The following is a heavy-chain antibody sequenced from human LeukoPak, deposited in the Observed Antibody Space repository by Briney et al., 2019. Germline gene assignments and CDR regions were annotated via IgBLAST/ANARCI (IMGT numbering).Heavy chain of an antibody. CDR3: ARDRHSEMATILDC. D-gene: IGHD5-24*01. CDR1: GFTFSSYA. Sequence: GRSLRLSCAASGFTFSSYAMHWVRQAPGKGLEWVAVISYDGSNKYYADSVKGRFTISRDNSKNTLYLQMNSLRAEDTAVYYCARDRHSEMATILDCWGQGTLVTVSS. J-gene: IGHJ4*02. V-gene: IGHV3-30*04. CDR2: ISYDGSNK.